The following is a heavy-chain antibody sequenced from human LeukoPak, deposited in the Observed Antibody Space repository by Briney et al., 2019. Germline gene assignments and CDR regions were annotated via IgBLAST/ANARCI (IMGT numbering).Heavy chain of an antibody. V-gene: IGHV3-74*01. CDR1: GFTFSSYW. CDR3: ARKESGSGYYRAFDY. Sequence: GGSLRLSCAASGFTFSSYWMHWVRQAPGKGLVWVSRINSDGSSTSYADSVKGRFTISRDNAKNTLYLQMNSLRVEDTAVYYCARKESGSGYYRAFDYWGQGTLVTVSS. J-gene: IGHJ4*02. CDR2: INSDGSST. D-gene: IGHD3-3*01.